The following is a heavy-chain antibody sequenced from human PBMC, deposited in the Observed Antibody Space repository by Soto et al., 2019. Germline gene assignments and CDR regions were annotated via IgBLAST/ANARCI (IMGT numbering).Heavy chain of an antibody. D-gene: IGHD3-9*01. J-gene: IGHJ4*02. Sequence: GGSLRLSCSASGFTFSSYAMHWVRQAPGKGLEYVSAISSNGGSTYYADSVKGRFTISRDNSKNTLYLQMSSLRAEDTAVYYCVKENYDILTGYSYWGQGTLVTVSS. CDR3: VKENYDILTGYSY. CDR1: GFTFSSYA. CDR2: ISSNGGST. V-gene: IGHV3-64D*09.